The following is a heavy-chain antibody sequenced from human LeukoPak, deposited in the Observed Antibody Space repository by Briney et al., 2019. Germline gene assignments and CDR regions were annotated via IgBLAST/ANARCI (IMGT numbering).Heavy chain of an antibody. CDR2: ISYDGSNK. J-gene: IGHJ4*02. CDR1: RFTFSSYT. D-gene: IGHD6-13*01. V-gene: IGHV3-30*04. Sequence: PGGSLRLSCAASRFTFSSYTMYWVRQTPGKGLEWVALISYDGSNKYYADSVKGRFTISRDNAENSLYLQMNSLRAEDTAVYYCARDLMGIAYRGAFYYWGQGTLVTVSS. CDR3: ARDLMGIAYRGAFYY.